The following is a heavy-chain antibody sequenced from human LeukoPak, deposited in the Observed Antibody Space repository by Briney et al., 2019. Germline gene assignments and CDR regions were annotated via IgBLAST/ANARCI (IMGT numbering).Heavy chain of an antibody. CDR3: AKDVLQGTTMCCYDS. V-gene: IGHV3-49*04. J-gene: IGHJ4*02. Sequence: GGSLRLSCTASGFTFGDYAVSWVRQAPGKGLEWVGFIRSKTYGGTTEYAASVKDRITISRDDSNSIAYLQMHSLKTEDTAVYYCAKDVLQGTTMCCYDSWGQGTLVTVSS. D-gene: IGHD1/OR15-1a*01. CDR2: IRSKTYGGTT. CDR1: GFTFGDYA.